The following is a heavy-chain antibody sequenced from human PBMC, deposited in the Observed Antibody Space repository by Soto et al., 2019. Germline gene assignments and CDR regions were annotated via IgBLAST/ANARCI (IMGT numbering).Heavy chain of an antibody. Sequence: ASVKVSCKASGYSLTTYGINWVRQAPGQGLEWVGWISAYNRNSNYAQNLQGRVTMTTDTSTNTAYMELKSLRSDDTAVYYCASKVAGKRDYWGQGTLVTVSS. CDR2: ISAYNRNS. J-gene: IGHJ4*02. CDR1: GYSLTTYG. V-gene: IGHV1-18*04. D-gene: IGHD6-19*01. CDR3: ASKVAGKRDY.